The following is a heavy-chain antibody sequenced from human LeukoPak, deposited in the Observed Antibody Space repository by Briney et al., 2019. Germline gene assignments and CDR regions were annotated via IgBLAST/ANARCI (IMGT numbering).Heavy chain of an antibody. CDR1: GYTFTSYY. Sequence: GASVKVSCKASGYTFTSYYMHWVRQAPGRGLEWMGIINPSGGSTSYAQKFQGRVTMTRDTSTSTVYMELSSLRSEDTAVYYCARVRFSGSYYSGGLDYWGQGTLVTVSS. CDR3: ARVRFSGSYYSGGLDY. D-gene: IGHD1-26*01. CDR2: INPSGGST. J-gene: IGHJ4*02. V-gene: IGHV1-46*01.